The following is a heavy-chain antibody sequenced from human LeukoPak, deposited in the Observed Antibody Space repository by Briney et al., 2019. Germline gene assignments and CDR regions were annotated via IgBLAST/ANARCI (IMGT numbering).Heavy chain of an antibody. J-gene: IGHJ4*02. CDR3: ARDSSSWYGDTFDY. V-gene: IGHV3-7*01. Sequence: GGSLRLSCAASGFTFSSYRMSWVRQAPGKGLEWVANIKQDGSEKYYVDSVKGRFTISRDNAKNSLYLQMNSLRAEDTAVYYCARDSSSWYGDTFDYWGQGTLVTVSS. CDR2: IKQDGSEK. D-gene: IGHD6-13*01. CDR1: GFTFSSYR.